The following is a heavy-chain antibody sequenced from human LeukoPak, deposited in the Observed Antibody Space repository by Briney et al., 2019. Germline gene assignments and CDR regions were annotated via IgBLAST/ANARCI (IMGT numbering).Heavy chain of an antibody. J-gene: IGHJ6*03. Sequence: MPSETLSLTCAVSGGSISSSNWWSWVRQPPGKGLEWIGEIYHSGSTNYNPSLKSRVTISVDKSKNQFSLKLSSVTAADTAVYYCARVFDSGSQAYFYYMDVWGKGTTVTISS. CDR2: IYHSGST. CDR1: GGSISSSNW. D-gene: IGHD3-10*01. V-gene: IGHV4-4*02. CDR3: ARVFDSGSQAYFYYMDV.